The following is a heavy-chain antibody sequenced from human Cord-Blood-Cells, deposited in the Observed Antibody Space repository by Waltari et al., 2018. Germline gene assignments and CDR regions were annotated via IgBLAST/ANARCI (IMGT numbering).Heavy chain of an antibody. CDR2: ISSSSSYI. CDR1: GFTFSRSS. Sequence: EVQLVESGGGLVKLGGSLRLSCAASGFTFSRSSMTWVRQAPGKGLEWVSSISSSSSYIYYADSVKGRFTISRDKAKNSLYLQMNSLRAEDTAVYYCARGGGSGSYWGQGTLVTVSS. CDR3: ARGGGSGSY. J-gene: IGHJ4*02. V-gene: IGHV3-21*01. D-gene: IGHD3-10*01.